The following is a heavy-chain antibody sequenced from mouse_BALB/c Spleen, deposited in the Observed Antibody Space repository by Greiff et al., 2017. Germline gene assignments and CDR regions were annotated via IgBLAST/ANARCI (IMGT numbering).Heavy chain of an antibody. CDR2: IDPANGNT. J-gene: IGHJ4*01. Sequence: DVQLQESGAELVKPGASVKLSCTASGFNIKDTYMHLVKQRPEQGLEWIGRIDPANGNTKYDPKFQGKATITADTSSNTAYLQLSSLTSEDTAVYYCARSFYGYDGGAMDYWGQGTSVTVSS. CDR1: GFNIKDTY. CDR3: ARSFYGYDGGAMDY. D-gene: IGHD2-2*01. V-gene: IGHV14-3*02.